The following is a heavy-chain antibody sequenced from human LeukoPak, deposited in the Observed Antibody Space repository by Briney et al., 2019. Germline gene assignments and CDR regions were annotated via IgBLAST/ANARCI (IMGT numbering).Heavy chain of an antibody. CDR1: GYTFTGYY. D-gene: IGHD4-23*01. V-gene: IGHV1-2*06. CDR2: INPNSGGT. J-gene: IGHJ6*03. Sequence: ASVKVSYKPSGYTFTGYYMHWVRQAPGQGLEWMGRINPNSGGTNYAQKLQGRGTMTRDTSISTATLELSKRKSDDTAVYYCARDLRGFYYYMDVWGKGTTVTVSS. CDR3: ARDLRGFYYYMDV.